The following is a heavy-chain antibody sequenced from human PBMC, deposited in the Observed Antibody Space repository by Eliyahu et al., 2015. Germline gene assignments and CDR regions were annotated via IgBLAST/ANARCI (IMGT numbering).Heavy chain of an antibody. CDR2: ISANGGAA. Sequence: EVQLLESGGGLVQPGGSLRLSCXXXGFTFGGFAXGWVRQPPGKGLEWVSVISANGGAADYADSVKGRFTISRDDSKNTLFLQMNSLRVEDTAVYYCVKDMEQKLLWDFDHWGQGTLVTVSS. CDR1: GFTFGGFA. J-gene: IGHJ4*02. V-gene: IGHV3-23*01. D-gene: IGHD3-10*01. CDR3: VKDMEQKLLWDFDH.